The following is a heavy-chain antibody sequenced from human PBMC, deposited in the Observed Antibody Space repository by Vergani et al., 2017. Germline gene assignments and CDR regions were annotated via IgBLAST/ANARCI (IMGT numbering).Heavy chain of an antibody. CDR2: ISAYNGNT. D-gene: IGHD3-10*01. V-gene: IGHV1-18*01. CDR1: GYDFTNYG. CDR3: ARGQSGSYYRYFEH. Sequence: QVQLVQSGPEVKKPGASVKVSCKASGYDFTNYGLGWVRQAPGQGLEWMGGISAYNGNTKYAQKFQGRVSVTTDTSTTTVYMELRRLTSDDTAVYYCARGQSGSYYRYFEHWGQGTLVIVSS. J-gene: IGHJ1*01.